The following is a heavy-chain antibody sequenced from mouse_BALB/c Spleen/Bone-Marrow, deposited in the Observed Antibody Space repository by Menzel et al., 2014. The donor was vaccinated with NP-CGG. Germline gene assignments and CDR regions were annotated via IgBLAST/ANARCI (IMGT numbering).Heavy chain of an antibody. CDR2: IDPANGNT. J-gene: IGHJ4*01. D-gene: IGHD2-1*01. CDR3: ARWDGNYIYAMDY. V-gene: IGHV14-3*02. Sequence: EVQLVESGAELVKPGASVKLSCTAPGFNIKDTYMHWVKQRPEQGLEWIGRIDPANGNTKYDPKFQGKATITADTSSNTAYLQLSSLTSEDTAVYYCARWDGNYIYAMDYWGQGTSVTVSS. CDR1: GFNIKDTY.